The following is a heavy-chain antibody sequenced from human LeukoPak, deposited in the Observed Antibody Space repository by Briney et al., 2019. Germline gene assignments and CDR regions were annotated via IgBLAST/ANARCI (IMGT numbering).Heavy chain of an antibody. J-gene: IGHJ4*02. CDR2: ISYDGSNE. CDR1: GFTFSNYG. D-gene: IGHD7-27*01. CDR3: ARKFLTGRLIDY. Sequence: GGSLRLSCAAAGFTFSNYGMHGVRQAPAKRLERVAVISYDGSNEYYADAGKGRFIIARYNSKNTLYLQRNSLRAEDTALYYRARKFLTGRLIDYWGQGPLVTVSS. V-gene: IGHV3-30*03.